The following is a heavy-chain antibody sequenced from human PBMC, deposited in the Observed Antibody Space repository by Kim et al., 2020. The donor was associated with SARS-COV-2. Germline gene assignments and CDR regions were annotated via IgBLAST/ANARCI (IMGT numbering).Heavy chain of an antibody. V-gene: IGHV1-3*01. CDR3: ARDMNPTVYDY. J-gene: IGHJ4*02. CDR2: KT. Sequence: KTKSSQRFPGRVTITGDTSANTAYMDLSSLTSEDTAIYYCARDMNPTVYDYWGQGTLVTVSS. D-gene: IGHD4-4*01.